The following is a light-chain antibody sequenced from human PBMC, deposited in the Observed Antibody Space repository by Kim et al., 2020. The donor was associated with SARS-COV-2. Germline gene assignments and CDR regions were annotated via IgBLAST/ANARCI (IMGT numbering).Light chain of an antibody. Sequence: SPGETSPYTCRASQSGTATYLVWYQQKPGQAPRLLIYAASSRATGIPDRFSGSGSGTDFTITINRLEPEEFAVYYGQQYGRSTLTFGGGTKVDIK. J-gene: IGKJ4*01. CDR1: QSGTATY. CDR2: AAS. CDR3: QQYGRSTLT. V-gene: IGKV3-20*01.